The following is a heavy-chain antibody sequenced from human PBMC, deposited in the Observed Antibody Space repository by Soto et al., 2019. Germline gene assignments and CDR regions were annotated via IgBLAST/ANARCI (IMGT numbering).Heavy chain of an antibody. V-gene: IGHV4-30-2*01. CDR3: VRERTIFGVAPGGGVDV. D-gene: IGHD3-3*01. CDR1: GGSISTSDYS. Sequence: SETLSLTCAVAGGSISTSDYSWSWIRQPPGRGLEWLGSIYHTGTTHYIPSLKNRLTMSLDKSKNQFSLDLTSVTAADTALYYCVRERTIFGVAPGGGVDVWGQGTTVTVSS. J-gene: IGHJ6*02. CDR2: IYHTGTT.